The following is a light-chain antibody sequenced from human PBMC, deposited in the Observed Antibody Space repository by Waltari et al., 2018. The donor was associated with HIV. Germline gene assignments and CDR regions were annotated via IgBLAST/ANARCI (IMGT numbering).Light chain of an antibody. CDR3: QSYDSSLSDVV. CDR1: SSPLGPGYD. J-gene: IGLJ2*01. V-gene: IGLV1-40*01. Sequence: QSVLTQPPSVAGAPGPRVTIYCTGNSSPLGPGYDVHWYQQLPGTAPKLLIHGSSNRPSGVPDRFSGSKSGTSASLAITGLQAEDEADYYCQSYDSSLSDVVFGGGTKLTVL. CDR2: GSS.